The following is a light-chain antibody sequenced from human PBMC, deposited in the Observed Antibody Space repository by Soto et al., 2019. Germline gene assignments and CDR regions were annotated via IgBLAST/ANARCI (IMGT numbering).Light chain of an antibody. CDR1: RDIASY. J-gene: IGKJ4*01. CDR3: QQSDNLPLT. CDR2: DAS. Sequence: DIQMTQSPPALSASVGDRVTITCHASRDIASYLNWYQQKPGKAPKLLIYDASNLEMGVPSRFSGSGSGTDFTFTISSLQPEDFATYYCQQSDNLPLTFGGGTKVDIK. V-gene: IGKV1-33*01.